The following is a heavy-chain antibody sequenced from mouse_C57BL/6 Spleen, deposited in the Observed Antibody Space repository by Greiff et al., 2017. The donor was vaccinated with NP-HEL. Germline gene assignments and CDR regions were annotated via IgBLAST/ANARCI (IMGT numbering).Heavy chain of an antibody. D-gene: IGHD1-2*01. CDR3: ARGRLGFAY. J-gene: IGHJ3*01. V-gene: IGHV5-9*01. CDR2: ISGGGGNT. Sequence: DVHLVESGGGLVKPGGSLKLSCAASGFTFSSYTMSWVRQTPEKRLEWVATISGGGGNTYYPDSVKGRFTISRDNAKNTLYLQMSSLRSEDTALYYCARGRLGFAYWGQGTLVTVSA. CDR1: GFTFSSYT.